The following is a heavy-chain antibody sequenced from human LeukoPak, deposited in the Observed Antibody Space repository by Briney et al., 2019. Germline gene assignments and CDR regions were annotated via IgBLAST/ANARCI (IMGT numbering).Heavy chain of an antibody. V-gene: IGHV3-53*01. J-gene: IGHJ3*02. CDR3: ATLLWYAFDI. CDR2: IYSGGST. D-gene: IGHD3-10*01. CDR1: GFIVSSNY. Sequence: PGGSLRLSCAASGFIVSSNYMSWVRQAPGKGLEWVSVIYSGGSTYYADSVKGRFTISRDNSKNTLYLQMSSLRAEDTAVYYCATLLWYAFDIWGQGTMVTVSS.